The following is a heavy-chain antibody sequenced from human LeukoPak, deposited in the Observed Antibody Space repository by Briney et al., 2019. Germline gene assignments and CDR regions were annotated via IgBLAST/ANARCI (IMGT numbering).Heavy chain of an antibody. CDR3: AKRVVLLWFGERDDYFDS. Sequence: GGSLRLSCADSGVTLSNYAMSWVRQAPGKGLEWVSSISDSGGSTYYADSVKGRFTISRDNSKNTLYLQMNSLRAEDTAVYYCAKRVVLLWFGERDDYFDSWGQGTLVTVSS. CDR1: GVTLSNYA. V-gene: IGHV3-23*01. J-gene: IGHJ4*02. CDR2: ISDSGGST. D-gene: IGHD3-10*01.